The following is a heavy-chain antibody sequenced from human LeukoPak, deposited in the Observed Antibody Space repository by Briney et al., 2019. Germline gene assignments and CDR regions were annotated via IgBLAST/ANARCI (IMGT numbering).Heavy chain of an antibody. D-gene: IGHD1-26*01. J-gene: IGHJ2*01. CDR2: IYSGGST. CDR3: ARVVGAGYFDL. V-gene: IGHV3-66*01. Sequence: GGSLRLSCAASGFTVSSNYMSWVRQAPGKGLEWVSVIYSGGSTYYADSVKGRFTISRDNAKNSLYLQMNSLRAEDTAVYYCARVVGAGYFDLWGCGTLVTVSS. CDR1: GFTVSSNY.